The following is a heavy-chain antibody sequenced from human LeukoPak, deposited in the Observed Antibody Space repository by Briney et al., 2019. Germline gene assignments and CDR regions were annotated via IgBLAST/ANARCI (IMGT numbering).Heavy chain of an antibody. J-gene: IGHJ4*02. CDR3: ARGYSGYDPYYFDY. CDR1: GFTFSSYS. V-gene: IGHV3-21*01. D-gene: IGHD5-12*01. CDR2: ISSSGSYI. Sequence: GGSLRLSCAASGFTFSSYSMNWVRQAPGKGLEWVSSISSSGSYIYYADSVKGRFTISRDNAKNSLYLQMNSLRAEDTAVYYCARGYSGYDPYYFDYWGQGTLVTVSS.